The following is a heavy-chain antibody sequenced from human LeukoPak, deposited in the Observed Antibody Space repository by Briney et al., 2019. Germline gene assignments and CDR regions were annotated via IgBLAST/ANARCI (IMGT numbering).Heavy chain of an antibody. CDR2: INHSGST. CDR1: GGSFSGYY. D-gene: IGHD2-15*01. CDR3: ARRLLGYCRGGSCYSGYFQH. J-gene: IGHJ1*01. Sequence: SETLSLTCAVYGGSFSGYYWSWIRQPPGKGLEWIGEINHSGSTNSNPSLKSRVTVSVDTSKNLFSLKLSSVTAADTAVYYCARRLLGYCRGGSCYSGYFQHWGQGTLVTVSS. V-gene: IGHV4-34*01.